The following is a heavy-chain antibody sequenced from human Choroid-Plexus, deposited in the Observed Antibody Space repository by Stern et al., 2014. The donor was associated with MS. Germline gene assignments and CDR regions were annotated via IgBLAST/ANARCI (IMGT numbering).Heavy chain of an antibody. CDR2: VSDDGGNK. J-gene: IGHJ5*02. CDR1: GFTFGSCA. Sequence: VQLVEPGGGVVQPGRPLRLSCVASGFTFGSCAMHRVRQAPAKGLEWVAGVSDDGGNKVCADSVEGRFTISRDNSQNTLYMQMSSLRPEDTAVYYCAKDRQYLTYFFDHWGQGSLVTVSS. V-gene: IGHV3-30*18. D-gene: IGHD2/OR15-2a*01. CDR3: AKDRQYLTYFFDH.